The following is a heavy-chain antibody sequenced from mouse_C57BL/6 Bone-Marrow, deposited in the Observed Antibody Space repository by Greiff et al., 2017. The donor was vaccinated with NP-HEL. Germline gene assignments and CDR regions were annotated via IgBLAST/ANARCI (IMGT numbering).Heavy chain of an antibody. Sequence: VKLQESGAELVRPGTSVKVSCKASGYAFTNYLIEWVKQRPGQGLEWIGVINPGSGGTNYNEKFKGKATLTADKSSSTAYMQLSSLTSEDSAVYFCARVGSTVYYYFDYWGQGTTLTVSS. V-gene: IGHV1-54*01. D-gene: IGHD1-1*01. CDR1: GYAFTNYL. J-gene: IGHJ2*01. CDR2: INPGSGGT. CDR3: ARVGSTVYYYFDY.